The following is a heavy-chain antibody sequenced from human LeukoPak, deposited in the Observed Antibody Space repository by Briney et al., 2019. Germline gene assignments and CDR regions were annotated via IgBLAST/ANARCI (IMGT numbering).Heavy chain of an antibody. CDR3: AREDGDPVYYYMDV. CDR1: GFTFSSYS. V-gene: IGHV3-48*04. Sequence: GGSLRLSCAASGFTFSSYSMNWVRQAPGKGLEWVSYISSSSSTIYYADSVKGRFTISRDSAKNSLYLQMNSLRAEDTAVYYCAREDGDPVYYYMDVWGKGTTVTVSS. D-gene: IGHD3-10*01. J-gene: IGHJ6*03. CDR2: ISSSSSTI.